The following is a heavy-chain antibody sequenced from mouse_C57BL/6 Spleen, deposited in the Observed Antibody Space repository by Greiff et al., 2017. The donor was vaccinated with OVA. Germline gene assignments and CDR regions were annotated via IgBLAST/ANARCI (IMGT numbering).Heavy chain of an antibody. J-gene: IGHJ2*01. D-gene: IGHD1-1*01. CDR1: GFTFSDYY. CDR3: ARVTVVPDY. CDR2: INYDGSST. Sequence: EVKLVESEGGLVQPGSSMKLSCTASGFTFSDYYMAWVRQVPEKGLEWVANINYDGSSTYYLDSLKSRFIISRDNAKNILYLQMSSLKSEDTATYYCARVTVVPDYWGQGTTLTVSS. V-gene: IGHV5-16*01.